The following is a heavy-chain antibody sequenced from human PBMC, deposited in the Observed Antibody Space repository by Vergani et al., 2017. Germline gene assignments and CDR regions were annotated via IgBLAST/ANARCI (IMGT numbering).Heavy chain of an antibody. V-gene: IGHV3-23*01. CDR2: ISGSGGST. Sequence: EVQLLESGGGLVQPGGSLRLSCAASGFTFSSYAMSWVRQAPGQGLEWVSDISGSGGSTYYADSVKGRFTISRDNCKNTLYLQMNSLRAEDTAVYYCAQDKMGAWRARNWYFDRWGRGPLVTVSS. CDR3: AQDKMGAWRARNWYFDR. CDR1: GFTFSSYA. J-gene: IGHJ2*01. D-gene: IGHD3-16*01.